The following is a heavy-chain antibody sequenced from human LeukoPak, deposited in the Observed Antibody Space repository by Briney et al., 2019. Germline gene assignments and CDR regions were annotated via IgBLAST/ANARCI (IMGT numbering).Heavy chain of an antibody. V-gene: IGHV4-30-4*01. Sequence: PSETLSLTCTVSGASIRSGDYYWSWIRQPPGKGLEWIGYIYDCGSTYYNPSLKSRITISVDTSENRFSLKLSSVTATDTAVYYCARDCSGGSCYGAFDIWGQGTMVTVSS. J-gene: IGHJ3*02. CDR3: ARDCSGGSCYGAFDI. CDR2: IYDCGST. D-gene: IGHD2-15*01. CDR1: GASIRSGDYY.